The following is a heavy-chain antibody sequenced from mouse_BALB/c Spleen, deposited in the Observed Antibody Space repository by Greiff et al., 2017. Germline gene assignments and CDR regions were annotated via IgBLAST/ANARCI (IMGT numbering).Heavy chain of an antibody. CDR3: AGGNLFAY. D-gene: IGHD2-1*01. Sequence: QVQLKQPGAELVMPGASVKMSCKASGYTFTDYWMHWVKQRPGQGLEWIGAIDTSDSYTSYNQKFKGKATLTVDESSSTAYMQLSSLTSEDSAVYYCAGGNLFAYWGQGTLVTVSA. CDR1: GYTFTDYW. J-gene: IGHJ3*01. CDR2: IDTSDSYT. V-gene: IGHV1-69*01.